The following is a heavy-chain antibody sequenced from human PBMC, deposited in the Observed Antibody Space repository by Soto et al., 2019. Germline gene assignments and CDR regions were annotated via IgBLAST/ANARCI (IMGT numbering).Heavy chain of an antibody. D-gene: IGHD6-13*01. Sequence: QVQLVESGGGLVKPGGSLRLSCAASGFTFSDYYMSWIRQAPGKGLEWLSYISTSGSTIYYADSVKGRFTISRDNAKNSLYLQMNSLRAEDTAVYYCAREPYQYKSSWYYVYWGQGTLVSVSS. J-gene: IGHJ4*02. CDR1: GFTFSDYY. CDR3: AREPYQYKSSWYYVY. CDR2: ISTSGSTI. V-gene: IGHV3-11*01.